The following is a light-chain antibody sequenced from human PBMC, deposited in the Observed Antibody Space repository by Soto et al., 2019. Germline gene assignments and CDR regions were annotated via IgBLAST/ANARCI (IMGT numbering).Light chain of an antibody. CDR2: DAS. V-gene: IGKV1-5*01. Sequence: DIQMTQSPSTLSASVGDRVTITCRASQNIDIWLSWYQQKPGKAPSLLIYDASNLKSGVPSRFSGSGSGTEFTLTISSLQPDDSGSYYCQQHKSYPVTFVGGTKLDIK. CDR3: QQHKSYPVT. J-gene: IGKJ4*01. CDR1: QNIDIW.